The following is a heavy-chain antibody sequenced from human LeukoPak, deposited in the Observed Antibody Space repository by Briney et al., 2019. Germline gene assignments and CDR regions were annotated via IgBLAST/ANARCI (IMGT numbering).Heavy chain of an antibody. CDR1: GGSISSSSYY. CDR3: ARQLVEAYYYYYMDV. Sequence: SETLSLTCTVSGGSISSSSYYWGWIRQPPGKGLEWIGSIYYSGSTYYNPSLKSRVTISVDTSKNQFSLKLSSVTAADTAVYYCARQLVEAYYYYYMDVWGKGTTVTVSS. V-gene: IGHV4-39*07. D-gene: IGHD6-6*01. CDR2: IYYSGST. J-gene: IGHJ6*03.